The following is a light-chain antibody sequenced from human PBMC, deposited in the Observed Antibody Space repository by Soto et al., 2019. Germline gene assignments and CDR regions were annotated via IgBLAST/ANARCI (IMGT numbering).Light chain of an antibody. Sequence: EIVLRQSPATLSLSPGERATLSCRASQSVSRYLAWYQQKPGQAPRLLIYHTSNRATGIPARFSGSGSGTDFTLTISSLEPEDFAVYYCQQRINWPMNACGLGPKVDIK. CDR1: QSVSRY. CDR3: QQRINWPMNA. CDR2: HTS. J-gene: IGKJ3*01. V-gene: IGKV3-11*01.